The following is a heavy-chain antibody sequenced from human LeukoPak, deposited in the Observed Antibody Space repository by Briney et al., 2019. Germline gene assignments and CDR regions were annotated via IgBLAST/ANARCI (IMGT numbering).Heavy chain of an antibody. Sequence: GGSLRLSCPASGFTVTGNYMSWVRQAPGKGLEWVSVIYSGGSTFYADSVKGRFTISRDNSKNTLFLQMHSLRAEDTAVYYCARGAIFVGGVGAQDYWGQGTLVTVSS. J-gene: IGHJ4*02. V-gene: IGHV3-53*01. D-gene: IGHD1-26*01. CDR1: GFTVTGNY. CDR2: IYSGGST. CDR3: ARGAIFVGGVGAQDY.